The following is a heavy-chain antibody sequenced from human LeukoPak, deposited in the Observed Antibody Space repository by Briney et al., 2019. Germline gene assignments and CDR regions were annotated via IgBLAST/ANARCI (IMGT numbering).Heavy chain of an antibody. V-gene: IGHV4-39*01. Sequence: SETLSLTRLVSGGSVSSSRYYWGWIRQPPGKGLEWNGSIYYTGSTYYKPSLKSRVTISVDASTNQISLKLSSVTAADTAVYFCVRHKSFDYLSPIDSWGQGTLVTVSS. CDR1: GGSVSSSRYY. J-gene: IGHJ4*02. D-gene: IGHD3-9*01. CDR2: IYYTGST. CDR3: VRHKSFDYLSPIDS.